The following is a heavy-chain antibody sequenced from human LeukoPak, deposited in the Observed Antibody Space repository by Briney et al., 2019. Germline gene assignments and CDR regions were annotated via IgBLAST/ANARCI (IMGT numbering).Heavy chain of an antibody. J-gene: IGHJ5*02. CDR2: ISQLGDYI. V-gene: IGHV3-23*01. CDR3: ATSGGSYWS. CDR1: GFTFINYA. D-gene: IGHD1-26*01. Sequence: PGGSLRLSCSVSGFTFINYAMNWVRQAPGKGLDWVSAISQLGDYIYYAESVKGRFTISRDNSKNKVYLQMNSLRAEDTAVYYCATSGGSYWSWGQGTLVTVSS.